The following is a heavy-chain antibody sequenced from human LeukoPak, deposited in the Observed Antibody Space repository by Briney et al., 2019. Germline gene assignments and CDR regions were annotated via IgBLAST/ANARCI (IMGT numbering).Heavy chain of an antibody. D-gene: IGHD6-6*01. CDR1: RFTFSTYS. CDR2: ISSSTTNM. Sequence: GGSLRLSCAASRFTFSTYSTNWVRQAPGKGLEWVSYISSSTTNMYYADSVKGRFTISRDNAKNSLYLQMNSLRAEDTAVYYCAREYSSSSGRSFDYWGQGTLVTVSS. J-gene: IGHJ4*02. CDR3: AREYSSSSGRSFDY. V-gene: IGHV3-48*01.